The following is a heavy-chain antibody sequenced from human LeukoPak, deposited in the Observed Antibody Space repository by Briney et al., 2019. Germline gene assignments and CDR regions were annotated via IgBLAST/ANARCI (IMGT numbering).Heavy chain of an antibody. CDR2: IYPGDSDT. V-gene: IGHV5-51*01. J-gene: IGHJ1*01. D-gene: IGHD3-22*01. CDR1: GYSFTSYW. Sequence: PGESLKISCKGSGYSFTSYWIGWVRQMPGKGLEWMGIIYPGDSDTRYSPSFQGQVTISADKSISTAYLQWSSLKALDTAMYYCARHAFDSSGYYQKYFQHWGQGTLVTVSS. CDR3: ARHAFDSSGYYQKYFQH.